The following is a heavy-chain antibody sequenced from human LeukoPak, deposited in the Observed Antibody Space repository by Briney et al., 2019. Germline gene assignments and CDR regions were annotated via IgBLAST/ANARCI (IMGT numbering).Heavy chain of an antibody. CDR2: VSDNGVST. V-gene: IGHV3-64D*06. CDR1: GFTFSSSA. D-gene: IGHD3-16*01. Sequence: GGSLRLSCSASGFTFSSSAMHWVRQAPGKGLEYISAVSDNGVSTYYVDSVKGRFTVSRDNSKNTLYLHLSSLRAEDTAAYYCVLSPYGEYVGVDYWGQGTLVTVSS. J-gene: IGHJ4*02. CDR3: VLSPYGEYVGVDY.